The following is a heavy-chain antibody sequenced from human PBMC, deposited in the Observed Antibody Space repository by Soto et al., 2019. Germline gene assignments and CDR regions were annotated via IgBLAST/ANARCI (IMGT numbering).Heavy chain of an antibody. D-gene: IGHD6-6*01. J-gene: IGHJ5*02. CDR2: IYHSGST. V-gene: IGHV4-4*02. CDR1: SGSISSSNW. CDR3: ARGSRGIAARGSGNWFDP. Sequence: SETLSLTCAVSSGSISSSNWWSWVRQPPGKGLEWIGEIYHSGSTNYNPSLKSRVTISVDKSKNQFSLKLSSVTAADTAVYYCARGSRGIAARGSGNWFDPWGQGTLVTVSS.